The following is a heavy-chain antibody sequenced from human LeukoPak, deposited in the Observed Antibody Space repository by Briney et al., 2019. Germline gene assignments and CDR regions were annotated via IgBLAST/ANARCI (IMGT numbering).Heavy chain of an antibody. Sequence: GGSLRLSCAASGFTFSSYAMHWVRQAPGKGLEWVAVISYDGSNKYYADSVKGRFTISRDNSKNTLYLQMNSLRAEDTAVYYCARRAGDYSHPYDYWGQGTLVTVSS. CDR2: ISYDGSNK. J-gene: IGHJ4*02. CDR3: ARRAGDYSHPYDY. D-gene: IGHD3-22*01. V-gene: IGHV3-30*04. CDR1: GFTFSSYA.